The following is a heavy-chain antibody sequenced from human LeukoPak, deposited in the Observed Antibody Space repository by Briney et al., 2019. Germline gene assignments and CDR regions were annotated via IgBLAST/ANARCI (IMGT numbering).Heavy chain of an antibody. CDR1: GFTLSSYW. CDR3: ARAPSEIGGYYPEYFQH. D-gene: IGHD3-22*01. J-gene: IGHJ1*01. CDR2: IKSDGRT. V-gene: IGHV3-74*01. Sequence: GGSLRLSCAASGFTLSSYWMPWVRQAPGKGLVWVSRIKSDGRTNYADSVKGRLTISRDNAKNIVSLEMTNLRGDDTGVYYCARAPSEIGGYYPEYFQHWGQGTLVIVSS.